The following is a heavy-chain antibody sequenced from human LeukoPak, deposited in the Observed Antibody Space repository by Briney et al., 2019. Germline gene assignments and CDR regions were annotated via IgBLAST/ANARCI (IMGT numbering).Heavy chain of an antibody. CDR2: ISKSGTEI. CDR1: GFSFSDYE. V-gene: IGHV3-48*03. J-gene: IGHJ4*02. Sequence: GGSLRLSCAVSGFSFSDYEMNWVRQAPGKGLERVSYISKSGTEIYYADSVKGRFTISRDSAKSSLYLQMNSLREDDTAIYYCARRFDSWGQGTLITVSS. CDR3: ARRFDS.